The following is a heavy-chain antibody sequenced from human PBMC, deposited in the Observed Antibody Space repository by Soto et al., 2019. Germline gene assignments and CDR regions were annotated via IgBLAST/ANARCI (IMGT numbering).Heavy chain of an antibody. CDR2: ISGSGGST. CDR1: GFTFISYA. J-gene: IGHJ6*02. CDR3: AGIPYSSSWYFGGRKDYYGMDV. D-gene: IGHD6-13*01. Sequence: HPGGSLRLSCAASGFTFISYAMSWVRQAPGKGLEWVSAISGSGGSTYYADSVKGRFTISRDNSKNTLYLQMNSLRAEDTAVYYCAGIPYSSSWYFGGRKDYYGMDVWGQGTTVTVSS. V-gene: IGHV3-23*01.